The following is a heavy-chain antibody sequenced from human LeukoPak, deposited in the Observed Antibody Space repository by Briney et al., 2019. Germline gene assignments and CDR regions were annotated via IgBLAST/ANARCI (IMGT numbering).Heavy chain of an antibody. D-gene: IGHD3-10*01. J-gene: IGHJ4*02. V-gene: IGHV3-30*18. CDR2: ISYDGSNK. CDR3: AKPRGDFYYGSGSAYDY. Sequence: GGSLRLSCAASGFTFSSYGMHWVRQAPGKGLEWVAVISYDGSNKYYADSVKGRFTISRDNSKNTLYLQVNSLRAEDTAVYYCAKPRGDFYYGSGSAYDYWGQGTLVTVSS. CDR1: GFTFSSYG.